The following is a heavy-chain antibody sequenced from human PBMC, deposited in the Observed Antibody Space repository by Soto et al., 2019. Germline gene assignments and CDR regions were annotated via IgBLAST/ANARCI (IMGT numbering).Heavy chain of an antibody. CDR3: ARTTAVAGTPEFDY. Sequence: QVQLVESGGGVVQPGGSLRLSCVASGFTFSSFSLHWVRHAPGKGLEWLALISYDGSSKYNADSVKGRFTISRENSNNTLYLQLSSPRPDDTAVYYCARTTAVAGTPEFDYWGQGALVTVSS. CDR2: ISYDGSSK. D-gene: IGHD6-19*01. V-gene: IGHV3-30-3*01. J-gene: IGHJ4*02. CDR1: GFTFSSFS.